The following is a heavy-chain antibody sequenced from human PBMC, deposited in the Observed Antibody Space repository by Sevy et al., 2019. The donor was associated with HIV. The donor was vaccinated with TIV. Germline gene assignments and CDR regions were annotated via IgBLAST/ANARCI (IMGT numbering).Heavy chain of an antibody. CDR1: GGSISSYY. CDR3: ARGVEGVPYYDFWSGYYTYYYYGMDL. V-gene: IGHV4-59*01. Sequence: SETLSLTCTVSGGSISSYYWSWIRQPPGKGLEWIGYIYYSGSTNYNPSLKSRVTISVDTSKNQFSLKLSSVTAADTAVYYCARGVEGVPYYDFWSGYYTYYYYGMDLWGQGTTVTVSS. D-gene: IGHD3-3*01. CDR2: IYYSGST. J-gene: IGHJ6*02.